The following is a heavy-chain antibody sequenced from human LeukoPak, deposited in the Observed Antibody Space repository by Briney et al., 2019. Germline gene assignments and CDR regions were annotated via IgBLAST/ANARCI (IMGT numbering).Heavy chain of an antibody. J-gene: IGHJ4*02. Sequence: GGSLRLSRVASGFTFRTDWMSWVRQAPGKGPEWVASIKDDGSEIYYVDSVRGRFTISRDNAKNSLYLQMNSLRAEDTAVYYCAREWNWGQGSLVTVSS. CDR2: IKDDGSEI. V-gene: IGHV3-7*01. CDR3: AREWN. CDR1: GFTFRTDW.